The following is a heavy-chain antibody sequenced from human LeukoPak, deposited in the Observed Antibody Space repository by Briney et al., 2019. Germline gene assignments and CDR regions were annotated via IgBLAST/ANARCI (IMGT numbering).Heavy chain of an antibody. D-gene: IGHD6-13*01. V-gene: IGHV3-21*01. Sequence: GGSLRLSCAASGFTFSTYSMNWVRQAPGKGLEWVSSISSSSSYIYYADSVKGRFTISRDNAKNSLSLQMNGLRAEDTAVYYCARDQLAAGYFDYWGQGTLVTVSS. CDR3: ARDQLAAGYFDY. CDR2: ISSSSSYI. CDR1: GFTFSTYS. J-gene: IGHJ4*02.